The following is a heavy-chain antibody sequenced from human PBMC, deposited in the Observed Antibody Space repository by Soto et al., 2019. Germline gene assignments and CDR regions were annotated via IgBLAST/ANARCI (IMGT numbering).Heavy chain of an antibody. CDR2: ISSSSSYI. J-gene: IGHJ6*02. Sequence: EVQLVESGGGLVKPGGSLRLSCAASGFTFSSYSMNWVRQAPGKGLEWVSSISSSSSYIYYADSVKGRFTISRDNAKNSLYLQMNSLRAEDTAVYYCARAYCSGGSCYSGGAYCGMDVWGQGTTVTVSS. D-gene: IGHD2-15*01. CDR1: GFTFSSYS. CDR3: ARAYCSGGSCYSGGAYCGMDV. V-gene: IGHV3-21*01.